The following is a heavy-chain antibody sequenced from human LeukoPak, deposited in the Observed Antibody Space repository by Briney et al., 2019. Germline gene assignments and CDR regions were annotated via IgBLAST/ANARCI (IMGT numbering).Heavy chain of an antibody. D-gene: IGHD1-1*01. CDR1: GFTFSSYS. J-gene: IGHJ6*03. CDR2: ISTSSIYM. Sequence: GGSLRLSCAASGFTFSSYSMNWVRQAPGKGLEWVASISTSSIYMYYADSVKGRFTVSRDNAKNSLYLQIDSLSAEDTALYYCARGADNYYYYRYMGVWGKGTTVTVSS. V-gene: IGHV3-21*01. CDR3: ARGADNYYYYRYMGV.